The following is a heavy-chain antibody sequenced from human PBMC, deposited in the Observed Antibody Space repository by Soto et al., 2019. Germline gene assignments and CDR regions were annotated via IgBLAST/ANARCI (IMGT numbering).Heavy chain of an antibody. J-gene: IGHJ5*02. Sequence: ASVKVSCKASGYTFTSYGISWFRQAPGQGLEWMGWISAYNGNTNYAQKLQGRVTMTKDTSTSTAYMELRSLRSDDTAVYYCASNYCSSTSCSHNWFDPWGQGTLVTASS. D-gene: IGHD2-2*01. CDR3: ASNYCSSTSCSHNWFDP. V-gene: IGHV1-18*04. CDR1: GYTFTSYG. CDR2: ISAYNGNT.